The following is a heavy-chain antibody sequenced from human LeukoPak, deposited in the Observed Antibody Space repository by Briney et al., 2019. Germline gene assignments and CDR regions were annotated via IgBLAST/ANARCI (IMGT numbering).Heavy chain of an antibody. CDR1: AFTFSSYG. D-gene: IGHD3-22*01. CDR2: IKSQAFGGTT. V-gene: IGHV3-49*04. J-gene: IGHJ4*02. CDR3: TRVRKNKTYYYDSSGYYFEY. Sequence: PGGSLRLSCAASAFTFSSYGMSWVRQAPGKGLEWVGFIKSQAFGGTTEYAASVRGRFTISRDDSKSIAYLQMNSLKTEDTAVYYCTRVRKNKTYYYDSSGYYFEYWGQGALVTVSS.